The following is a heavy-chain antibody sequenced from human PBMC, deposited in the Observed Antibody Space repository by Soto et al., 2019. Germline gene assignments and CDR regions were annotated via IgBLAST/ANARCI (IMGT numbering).Heavy chain of an antibody. D-gene: IGHD3-10*01. V-gene: IGHV3-21*01. Sequence: EVQLVESGGGLVKPGGSLRLSCAASGFTFSSYSMNWVRQAPGKGLEWVSSISSSSSYIYYADSVKGRFTISRDNAKNSLYLQMNSLRAEDTAVYYCARDRYGSGDAFDIWGQGTMVTVSS. CDR3: ARDRYGSGDAFDI. CDR2: ISSSSSYI. CDR1: GFTFSSYS. J-gene: IGHJ3*02.